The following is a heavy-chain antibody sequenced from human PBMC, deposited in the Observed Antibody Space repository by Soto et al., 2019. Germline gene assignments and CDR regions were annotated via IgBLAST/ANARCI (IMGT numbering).Heavy chain of an antibody. CDR1: GYTFTSYD. J-gene: IGHJ4*02. V-gene: IGHV1-8*01. Sequence: ASVKVSCKASGYTFTSYDINWVRQATGQGLEWMGWMNPSNGNTGYAQKFQGRVTMTRNTSISTAYMELSSLRSEDTAVYYCARAQDIVVVVSPFGYWGQGTLVTVSS. D-gene: IGHD2-15*01. CDR3: ARAQDIVVVVSPFGY. CDR2: MNPSNGNT.